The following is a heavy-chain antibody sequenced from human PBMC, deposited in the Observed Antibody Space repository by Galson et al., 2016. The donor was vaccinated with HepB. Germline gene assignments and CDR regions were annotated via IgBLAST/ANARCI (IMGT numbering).Heavy chain of an antibody. CDR2: IFSGDAT. CDR3: EGYSDPFDI. J-gene: IGHJ3*02. D-gene: IGHD3-22*01. Sequence: ARQAPGKGLEWVSAIFSGDATYYRDSVKGRFTISRDTSKNTLYLQMNNLRAEDTAIYYCEGYSDPFDIWGQGAMVTVPS. V-gene: IGHV3-53*01.